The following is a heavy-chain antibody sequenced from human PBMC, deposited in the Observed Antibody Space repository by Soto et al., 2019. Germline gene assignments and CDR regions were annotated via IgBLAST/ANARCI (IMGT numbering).Heavy chain of an antibody. V-gene: IGHV5-51*03. D-gene: IGHD3-10*01. CDR1: GYSFPSYW. CDR3: ASAKEYGSGSYSPFDY. CDR2: IYPGDSDT. Sequence: GAEVKKPGESLKISCKGSGYSFPSYWIAWVRQMPGKGLEWMGIIYPGDSDTRYSASFQGQVTISADKSISTAYLQWSSLKASDTAMYYCASAKEYGSGSYSPFDYWGQGTLVTVSS. J-gene: IGHJ4*02.